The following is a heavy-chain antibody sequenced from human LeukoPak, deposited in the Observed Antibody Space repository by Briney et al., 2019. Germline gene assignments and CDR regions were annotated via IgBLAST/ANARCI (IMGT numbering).Heavy chain of an antibody. CDR1: GGSFSGHY. Sequence: SETLSLTCAVYGGSFSGHYWSWIRQPAGKGLEWIGRIYTSGSTNYNPSLKSRVTISVDTSKNQFSLKLSSVTAADTAVYYCARAPYGDYGDAFDIWGQGTMVTVSS. CDR2: IYTSGST. V-gene: IGHV4-59*10. CDR3: ARAPYGDYGDAFDI. D-gene: IGHD4-17*01. J-gene: IGHJ3*02.